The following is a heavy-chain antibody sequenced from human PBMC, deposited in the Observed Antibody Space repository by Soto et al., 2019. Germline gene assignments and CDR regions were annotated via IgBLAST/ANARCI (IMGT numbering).Heavy chain of an antibody. CDR2: IYSGGST. J-gene: IGHJ6*02. Sequence: EVQLVESRGGLVQPGGSLRLSCAASGFTVSSNYMSWVRQAPGKGLEWVSVIYSGGSTYYADSVKGRFTISRDNSKNTLYLQMNSLRAEDTAVYYCARDFTYGSGSYLYYYGMDVWGQGTTVTVSS. D-gene: IGHD3-10*01. CDR3: ARDFTYGSGSYLYYYGMDV. CDR1: GFTVSSNY. V-gene: IGHV3-66*01.